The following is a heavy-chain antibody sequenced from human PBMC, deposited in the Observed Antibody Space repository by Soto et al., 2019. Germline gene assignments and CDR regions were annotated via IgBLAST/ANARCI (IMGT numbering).Heavy chain of an antibody. Sequence: VQLLESGGGVAQPGRSLRLSCRASGFGFSSYGMLWVRQAPGKGPEWVAFISFDGSTQYYADSVRGRFTISRDNSENTLYLQLDTLRVEDTAMYYCAREGVFGLVKIIPPDYWGQGAQVTVSA. J-gene: IGHJ4*02. V-gene: IGHV3-30*03. CDR2: ISFDGSTQ. CDR1: GFGFSSYG. D-gene: IGHD3-3*01. CDR3: AREGVFGLVKIIPPDY.